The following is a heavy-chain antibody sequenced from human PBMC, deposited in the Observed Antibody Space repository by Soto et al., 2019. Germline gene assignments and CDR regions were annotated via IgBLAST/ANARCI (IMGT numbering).Heavy chain of an antibody. V-gene: IGHV3-21*01. CDR1: GFTFSSYS. Sequence: PGGSLRLSCAASGFTFSSYSMNWVRQAPGKGLEWVSSISSSSSYIYYADSVRGRFTISADIAENSVILQMNTLRDEDSAVYFCVRDRDLYRDMFHADLWGQGTLVTVSS. CDR3: VRDRDLYRDMFHADL. CDR2: ISSSSSYI. D-gene: IGHD3-10*02. J-gene: IGHJ4*01.